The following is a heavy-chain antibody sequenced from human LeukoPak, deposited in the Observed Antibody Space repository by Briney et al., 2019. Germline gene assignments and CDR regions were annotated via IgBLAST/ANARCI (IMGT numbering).Heavy chain of an antibody. CDR1: GYTFTGNY. CDR3: ARGVAAAGNPYYYYYMDV. V-gene: IGHV1-2*02. J-gene: IGHJ6*03. CDR2: INPNSGGS. D-gene: IGHD6-13*01. Sequence: GASVKVSCKASGYTFTGNYMHWVRQAPGQGLEWMGWINPNSGGSNYAQKFQGRVTMTRDTSISTAYMELSRLRSDDTAVYYCARGVAAAGNPYYYYYMDVWGKGTTVTVSS.